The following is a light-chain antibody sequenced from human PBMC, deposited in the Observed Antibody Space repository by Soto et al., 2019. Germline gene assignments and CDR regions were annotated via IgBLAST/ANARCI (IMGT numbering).Light chain of an antibody. Sequence: DIVMTQSPDSLAVSLGERATINCKSSQSVLYSSNNKNYLAWYQQKPGQPPTLLIYWASTRESGVPDRFSGSGSGTDFTLTISSLQAEDVAVYYCQQYNSSPSTFGQGTKVEAK. J-gene: IGKJ1*01. CDR3: QQYNSSPST. CDR2: WAS. CDR1: QSVLYSSNNKNY. V-gene: IGKV4-1*01.